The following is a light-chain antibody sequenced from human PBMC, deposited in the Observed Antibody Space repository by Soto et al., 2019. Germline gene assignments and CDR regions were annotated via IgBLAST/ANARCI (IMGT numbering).Light chain of an antibody. CDR3: QQYGDWPLT. CDR2: ATS. CDR1: QSVGNN. J-gene: IGKJ4*01. Sequence: EMVVTQSQATLSVSPGERATLSCRASQSVGNNFAWYQQKPGQAPRLLIFATSTRATGVPARFSGSGSGTEFTLTISRLQSEDFAVYYCQQYGDWPLTFGGGAKVEIE. V-gene: IGKV3-15*01.